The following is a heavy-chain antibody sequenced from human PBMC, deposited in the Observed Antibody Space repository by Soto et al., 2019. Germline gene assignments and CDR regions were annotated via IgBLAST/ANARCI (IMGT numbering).Heavy chain of an antibody. D-gene: IGHD5-12*01. Sequence: GWSLRLSCASSVFTFISYAMSWVRQAPGKGLEWVSAISGSGGSTYYADSVKGRFTISRDNSKNTLYLQMNSLRAEDTAVYYCAKGMATMDVWGQGTTVTVSS. CDR1: VFTFISYA. V-gene: IGHV3-23*01. CDR2: ISGSGGST. CDR3: AKGMATMDV. J-gene: IGHJ6*02.